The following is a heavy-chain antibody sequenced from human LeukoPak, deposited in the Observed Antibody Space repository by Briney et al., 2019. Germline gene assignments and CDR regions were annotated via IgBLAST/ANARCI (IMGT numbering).Heavy chain of an antibody. CDR3: ARLGYYYGMDA. CDR2: IYPGDSDT. CDR1: GYNFTSYW. V-gene: IGHV5-51*01. Sequence: GASLKISCKGSGYNFTSYWIGWVRPLPGKGLEWMGIIYPGDSDTRYSPSFQGQVTISADKSISTAYLQWSSLKASDTAMYYCARLGYYYGMDAWGQGATVTVSS. J-gene: IGHJ6*02.